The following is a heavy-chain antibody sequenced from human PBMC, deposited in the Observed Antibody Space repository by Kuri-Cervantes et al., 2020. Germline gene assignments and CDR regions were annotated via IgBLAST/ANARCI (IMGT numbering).Heavy chain of an antibody. D-gene: IGHD6-19*01. CDR1: GGSISSSSFY. V-gene: IGHV4-39*07. CDR3: ARDSSGWGGHYYYYYMDV. CDR2: MNYSGST. Sequence: SETLSLTCTVSGGSISSSSFYWGWIRQPPGKGLEWIGSMNYSGSTYYNPSLKSRVTISVDKSKNQFSLTLSSVTAADTAVYYCARDSSGWGGHYYYYYMDVWGKGTTVTVSS. J-gene: IGHJ6*03.